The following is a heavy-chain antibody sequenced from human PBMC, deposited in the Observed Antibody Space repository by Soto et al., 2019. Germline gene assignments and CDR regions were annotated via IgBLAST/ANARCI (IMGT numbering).Heavy chain of an antibody. V-gene: IGHV6-1*01. CDR3: ARSITIFGVVILMFDY. D-gene: IGHD3-3*01. CDR2: TYYRSKWYN. Sequence: PSQTLSLTCAISGDSVSSNSAAWNWIRQSPSRGLEWLGRTYYRSKWYNDYAVSVKSRITINPDTSKNQFSLQLNSVTPEDTAVYYCARSITIFGVVILMFDYWGQGTLVTVSS. CDR1: GDSVSSNSAA. J-gene: IGHJ4*02.